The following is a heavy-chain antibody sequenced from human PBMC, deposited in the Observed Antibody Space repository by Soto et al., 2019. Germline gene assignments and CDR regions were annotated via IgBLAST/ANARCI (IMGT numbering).Heavy chain of an antibody. J-gene: IGHJ6*02. D-gene: IGHD6-13*01. V-gene: IGHV1-69*13. CDR3: ARDLGSSSAMDV. CDR2: IIPIFGTA. Sequence: ASVKVSCKASGGTFSSYAISWVRQAPGQGLEWMGGIIPIFGTANYAQKFQGRVTITADESTSTAYMELSSLRSEDTAVYYCARDLGSSSAMDVWGQGTTVTVSS. CDR1: GGTFSSYA.